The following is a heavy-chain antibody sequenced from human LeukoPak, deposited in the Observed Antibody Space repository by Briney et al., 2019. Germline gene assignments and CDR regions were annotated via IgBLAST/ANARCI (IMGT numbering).Heavy chain of an antibody. V-gene: IGHV4-34*01. Sequence: SETLSLTCAVYGGSFSDYYWTWIRQTPGKGLEWIGEMSPSGSSNYNPSLKRRVTISVDTSKNQFSLKLKSVTALDPGFFSCAGGPQDFNKILDVMACGSFYLGGWGKGATVTV. CDR2: MSPSGSS. J-gene: IGHJ6*03. CDR3: AGGPQDFNKILDVMACGSFYLGG. D-gene: IGHD3-22*01. CDR1: GGSFSDYY.